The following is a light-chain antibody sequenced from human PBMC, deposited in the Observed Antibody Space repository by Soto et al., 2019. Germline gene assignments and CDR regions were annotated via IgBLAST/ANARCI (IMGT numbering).Light chain of an antibody. Sequence: EIVLTQSPGTLSLSPGERAALSCRASQSVGSYLAWYQQKPGQAPRLLIYDASNRATGIPARFSGSGSGTDFTLTISSLEPEDFAVYYCQQRSNWPSTFGQGTRLEIK. CDR3: QQRSNWPST. V-gene: IGKV3-11*01. CDR1: QSVGSY. CDR2: DAS. J-gene: IGKJ5*01.